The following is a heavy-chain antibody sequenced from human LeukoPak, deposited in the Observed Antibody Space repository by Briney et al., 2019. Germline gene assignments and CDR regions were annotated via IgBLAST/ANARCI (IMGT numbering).Heavy chain of an antibody. J-gene: IGHJ4*02. V-gene: IGHV1-18*01. CDR1: GYTFTSYG. CDR2: IGAYNGNT. D-gene: IGHD6-19*01. Sequence: ASVKVSCKASGYTFTSYGISWVRQAPGQGLEWMGWIGAYNGNTNYAQKLQGRVTMTTDTSTSTAYMELRSLRSDDTAVYYCARDVVAGTGVYYFDYWGQGTLVTVSS. CDR3: ARDVVAGTGVYYFDY.